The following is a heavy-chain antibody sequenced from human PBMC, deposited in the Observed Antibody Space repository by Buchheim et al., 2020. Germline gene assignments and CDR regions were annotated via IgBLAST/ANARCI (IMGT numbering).Heavy chain of an antibody. V-gene: IGHV1-69*01. Sequence: QVQLEQSGAEVKKPGSSVKVSCKASGGTFSSYAISWVRQAPGQGLEWMGGIIPIFGTANYAQTFQGRVTITADESTSTAYMELSSLRSEDTAVNSCANCSTTSCYTDLSWFNPWGKGTL. CDR2: IIPIFGTA. CDR1: GGTFSSYA. J-gene: IGHJ5*02. D-gene: IGHD2-2*01. CDR3: ANCSTTSCYTDLSWFNP.